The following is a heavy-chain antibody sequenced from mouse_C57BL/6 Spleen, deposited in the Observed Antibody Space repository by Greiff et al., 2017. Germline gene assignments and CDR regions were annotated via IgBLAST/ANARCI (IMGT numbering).Heavy chain of an antibody. J-gene: IGHJ2*01. CDR3: ARRVCDGYYGGYFGC. D-gene: IGHD2-3*01. CDR1: GYTFTSYG. V-gene: IGHV1-81*01. Sequence: QVQLQQSGAELARPGASVKLSCKASGYTFTSYGISWVKQRTGQGLEWIGEIYPRSGNTYYNEKFKGKATLTADKSSSTAYMELRSLTSEDSAVYFCARRVCDGYYGGYFGCWGKGTTLSVA. CDR2: IYPRSGNT.